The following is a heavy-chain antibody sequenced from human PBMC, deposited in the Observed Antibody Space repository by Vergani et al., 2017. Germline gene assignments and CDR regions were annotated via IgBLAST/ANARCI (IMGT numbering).Heavy chain of an antibody. CDR3: ARHIRGLYSSSSDFDY. CDR2: IYYSGST. Sequence: QLQLQESGPGLVKPSETLSLTCSVSGGSISSSSYYWGWIRQPPGKGLEWIGGIYYSGSTYYNPSLKSRVTISVDTAKNQFSLRLSSVTAADTAVYYCARHIRGLYSSSSDFDYWGQGTLVTVSS. J-gene: IGHJ4*02. V-gene: IGHV4-39*01. D-gene: IGHD6-13*01. CDR1: GGSISSSSYY.